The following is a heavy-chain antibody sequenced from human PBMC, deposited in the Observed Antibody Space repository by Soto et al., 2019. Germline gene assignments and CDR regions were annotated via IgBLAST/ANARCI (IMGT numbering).Heavy chain of an antibody. D-gene: IGHD1-7*01. CDR3: ARDSRTGNTAYYYYGMDV. CDR2: ISYDGSNK. J-gene: IGHJ6*02. V-gene: IGHV3-30-3*01. Sequence: GGSLRLSCAASGFTFSSYAMHWVRQAPGKGLEWVAVISYDGSNKYYADSVKGRFTISRDNSKNTLYLQMNSLRAEDTAVYYCARDSRTGNTAYYYYGMDVWGQGTTVTVSS. CDR1: GFTFSSYA.